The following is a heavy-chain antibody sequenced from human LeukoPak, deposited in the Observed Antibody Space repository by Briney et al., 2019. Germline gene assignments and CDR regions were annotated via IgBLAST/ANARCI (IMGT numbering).Heavy chain of an antibody. CDR2: IYTSGST. J-gene: IGHJ6*03. CDR1: GGSISSYY. D-gene: IGHD6-25*01. CDR3: ARDYRSVLPRYYYYYMDV. Sequence: SETLSLTCTVSGGSISSYYWSWIRQPAGKGLEWIGPIYTSGSTNYNPSLKSRVTMSVDTSKNQFSLKLSSVTAADTAVYYCARDYRSVLPRYYYYYMDVWGKGTTVTVSS. V-gene: IGHV4-4*07.